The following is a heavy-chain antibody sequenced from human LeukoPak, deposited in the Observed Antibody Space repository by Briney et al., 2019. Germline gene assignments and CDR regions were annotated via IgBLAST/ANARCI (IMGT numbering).Heavy chain of an antibody. V-gene: IGHV4-38-2*02. J-gene: IGHJ4*02. CDR2: IYHSGST. CDR3: ARVPSEEGGFDY. D-gene: IGHD3-16*01. CDR1: GYSISSGYY. Sequence: SETLSLTCTVSGYSISSGYYWGWIRQPPGKGLEWIGSIYHSGSTYYNPSLKSRVTISVDTSKNQFSLKLSSVTAADTAVYYCARVPSEEGGFDYWGQGTLVTVSS.